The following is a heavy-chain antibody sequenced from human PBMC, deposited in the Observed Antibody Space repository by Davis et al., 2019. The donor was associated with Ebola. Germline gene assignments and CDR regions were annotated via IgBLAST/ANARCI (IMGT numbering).Heavy chain of an antibody. J-gene: IGHJ4*02. CDR3: AKQWLVLELKGY. Sequence: GESLKISCAASGFTFSNYWMHWVRQAPGKGLVWVSRINRDESGTTYADSVKGRFTISRDNSKNTLYLQMNSLRAEDTAVYYYAKQWLVLELKGYWGQGTLVTVSS. D-gene: IGHD6-19*01. CDR1: GFTFSNYW. V-gene: IGHV3-74*01. CDR2: INRDESGT.